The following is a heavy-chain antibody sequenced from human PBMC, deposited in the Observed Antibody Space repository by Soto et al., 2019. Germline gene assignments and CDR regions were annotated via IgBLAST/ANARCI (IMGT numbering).Heavy chain of an antibody. Sequence: SETLSLTCTVSGDSISGGASFWSWIRQPPGKGLEWIANVYYSGSSYYNPSLKSRLTISVDTTKNQFSLQLKSMTAADTAVYYCAKLSCTSSTCYFPGWFDPWGQGTLVTSPQ. CDR3: AKLSCTSSTCYFPGWFDP. J-gene: IGHJ5*02. D-gene: IGHD2-2*01. CDR2: VYYSGSS. CDR1: GDSISGGASF. V-gene: IGHV4-31*03.